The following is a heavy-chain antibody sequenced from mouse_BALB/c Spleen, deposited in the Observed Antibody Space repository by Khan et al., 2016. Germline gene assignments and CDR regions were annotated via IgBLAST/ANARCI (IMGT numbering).Heavy chain of an antibody. V-gene: IGHV4-1*02. CDR2: INPDSSTI. CDR1: GFDFSRYW. Sequence: EVKRLGSGGGLVQPGGSLKLSCAASGFDFSRYWMSWVRQAPGKGLEWIGEINPDSSTINYTPSLKDKFIISRDNAKNTLYLRMSKVRSEDTALYYCARLGYYGTMDYWGQGTSVTVSS. D-gene: IGHD1-1*01. CDR3: ARLGYYGTMDY. J-gene: IGHJ4*01.